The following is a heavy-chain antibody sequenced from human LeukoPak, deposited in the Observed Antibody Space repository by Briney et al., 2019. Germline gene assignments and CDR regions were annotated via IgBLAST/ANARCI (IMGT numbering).Heavy chain of an antibody. D-gene: IGHD2-2*01. CDR3: ARRLLEASDTMLWGPADAFDI. CDR2: IYPDDSDT. J-gene: IGHJ3*02. Sequence: ESLKICCKAAGYNFAGHWIAWVRRTPGKGLEGMGIIYPDDSDTKNSPSFEGQVTVSVDKSTNTAYLRWSSLKASDTAVYYCARRLLEASDTMLWGPADAFDIWGQGTTVTVSS. CDR1: GYNFAGHW. V-gene: IGHV5-51*01.